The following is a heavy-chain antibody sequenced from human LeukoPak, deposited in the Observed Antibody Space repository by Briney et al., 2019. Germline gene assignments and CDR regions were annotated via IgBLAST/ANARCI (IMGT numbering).Heavy chain of an antibody. CDR2: IRYDGSNK. CDR1: GFTFSSYG. D-gene: IGHD3-9*01. CDR3: AKDLALVIID. Sequence: GGSLRLSCAASGFTFSSYGMHWVRQAPGKGLEWVAFIRYDGSNKYYADSVKGRSTISRDNSKNTLYMQMNSLRAEDTAVYYCAKDLALVIIDWGQGTLVTVSS. J-gene: IGHJ4*02. V-gene: IGHV3-30*02.